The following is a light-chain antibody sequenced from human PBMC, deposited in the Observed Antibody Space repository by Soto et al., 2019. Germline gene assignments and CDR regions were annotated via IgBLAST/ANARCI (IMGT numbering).Light chain of an antibody. J-gene: IGLJ1*01. CDR2: DTS. CDR1: TGAVTSGHY. V-gene: IGLV7-46*01. Sequence: QAVVTQEPSLTVSPGGTVTLTCGSSTGAVTSGHYPYWFQQKPGQAPRTLIYDTSNKHSWTPARFSGSLLGGKAALTLSGAQPEDEAEYYCLLSYGGARPGVFGTGTKLTVL. CDR3: LLSYGGARPGV.